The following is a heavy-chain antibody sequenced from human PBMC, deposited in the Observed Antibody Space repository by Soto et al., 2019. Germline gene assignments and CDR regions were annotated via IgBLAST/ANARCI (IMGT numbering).Heavy chain of an antibody. CDR2: IGGSGANT. J-gene: IGHJ4*02. CDR1: GFTFNMYA. V-gene: IGHV3-23*01. D-gene: IGHD3-3*02. Sequence: PGGSLRLSCAASGFTFNMYAMGWVRQEPGKGLEWVSGIGGSGANTYYADFVKGRFTISRDNSNNTLYLQMDSLRAEDTAIYYCAGTIPRHFWTAGYWGQRTLVAVS. CDR3: AGTIPRHFWTAGY.